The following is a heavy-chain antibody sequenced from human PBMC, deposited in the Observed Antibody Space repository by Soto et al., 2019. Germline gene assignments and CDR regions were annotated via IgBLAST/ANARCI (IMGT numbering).Heavy chain of an antibody. CDR3: ASDATWFGEILGV. J-gene: IGHJ4*02. CDR2: IYSGGST. Sequence: EVQLVESGGGLVQPWGSLRLSCAASGFTVSNNYMTWVRQAPGKGLEWVSVIYSGGSTYYADSVKGRFTISRDNSKNTLYLQIDSLSAEDTAVYYCASDATWFGEILGVWGQGTMVTVSS. CDR1: GFTVSNNY. D-gene: IGHD3-10*01. V-gene: IGHV3-66*01.